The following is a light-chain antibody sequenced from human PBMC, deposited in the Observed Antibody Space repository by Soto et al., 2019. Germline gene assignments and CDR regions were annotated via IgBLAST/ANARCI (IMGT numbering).Light chain of an antibody. CDR2: GAS. CDR3: QQYGSSPWT. J-gene: IGKJ1*01. V-gene: IGKV3-20*01. Sequence: EIVLTQSPGTLSLSPGERATLSCRASQSVTSSYLAWYQQKPDPAPRLLIYGASSSAAGIPDRFSGSGSGTDFTLTISRLEAEDFAVYYCQQYGSSPWTFGQGTKVEIK. CDR1: QSVTSSY.